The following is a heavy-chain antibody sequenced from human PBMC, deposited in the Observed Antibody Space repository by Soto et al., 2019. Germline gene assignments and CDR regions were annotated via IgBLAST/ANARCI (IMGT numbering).Heavy chain of an antibody. CDR3: ARDTNSGYGRNWDFDL. CDR2: IWSVGSKA. Sequence: QVQLVESGGGVVQPATSQRISCAASGFVFRSYGMKWVRQAPGKALEWVAAIWSVGSKAYYADSVKGGFTISRYNSKNTLYLQMNSLRAEDTAVYYCARDTNSGYGRNWDFDLWGRGNLVTVSS. CDR1: GFVFRSYG. V-gene: IGHV3-33*01. J-gene: IGHJ2*01. D-gene: IGHD5-12*01.